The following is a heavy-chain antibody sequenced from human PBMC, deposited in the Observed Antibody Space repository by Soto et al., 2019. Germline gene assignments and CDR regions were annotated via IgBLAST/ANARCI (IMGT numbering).Heavy chain of an antibody. Sequence: QVQLVESGGGVVQPGKSLRLSCAASGFTFSSYGMHWVRQAPGKGLEWVAVILYDGSNKYYADSVKGRFTISRDNSKNTLYLQMNSLRAEDTAVYYCAKDRRDCSGGICYSRYYYYYGMDVWGQGTTVTVSS. V-gene: IGHV3-30*18. D-gene: IGHD2-15*01. CDR2: ILYDGSNK. J-gene: IGHJ6*02. CDR3: AKDRRDCSGGICYSRYYYYYGMDV. CDR1: GFTFSSYG.